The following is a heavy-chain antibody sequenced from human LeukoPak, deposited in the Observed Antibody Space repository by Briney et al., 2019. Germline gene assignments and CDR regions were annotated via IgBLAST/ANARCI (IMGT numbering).Heavy chain of an antibody. V-gene: IGHV1-2*02. CDR2: INPNSGGT. D-gene: IGHD3-16*01. J-gene: IGHJ3*02. CDR1: GYTLTGYY. Sequence: ASVKVSCKASGYTLTGYYMHWVRQAPGQGLEWMGWINPNSGGTNYAQKFQGRVTMTRDTSISTAYMELSRLRSDDTAVYYCASNMITFGGVRAFDIWGQGTMVTVSS. CDR3: ASNMITFGGVRAFDI.